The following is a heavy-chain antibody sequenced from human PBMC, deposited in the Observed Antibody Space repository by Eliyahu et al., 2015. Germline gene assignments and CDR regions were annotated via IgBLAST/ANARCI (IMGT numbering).Heavy chain of an antibody. CDR2: ITPYNGNT. J-gene: IGHJ5*02. CDR3: ARDPSNYKYIANWFDP. V-gene: IGHV1-18*01. Sequence: QVQLVQSEAEVKRPGASVTVSCKTSGYTFENFGISWLRRAPGQGLEWMGWITPYNGNTEYAQKFQGRVTMTTDRSTTTAYMELRSLTSDDTAIYYCARDPSNYKYIANWFDPWGQGTQVTVSA. CDR1: GYTFENFG. D-gene: IGHD4-11*01.